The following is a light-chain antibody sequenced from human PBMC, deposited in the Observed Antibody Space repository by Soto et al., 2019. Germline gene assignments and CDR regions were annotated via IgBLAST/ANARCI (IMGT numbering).Light chain of an antibody. V-gene: IGKV1-33*01. CDR2: DAS. J-gene: IGKJ5*01. CDR3: QQYGKLPIT. Sequence: DIQMTQSPSSLSASVGDRVTITCQASQDINVYVNWYQQRPGKAPKLLIFDASNLKTGVPSRFSGSGSGTDFIFTITSLQPEDIAMYYCQQYGKLPITFGQGTRLEIK. CDR1: QDINVY.